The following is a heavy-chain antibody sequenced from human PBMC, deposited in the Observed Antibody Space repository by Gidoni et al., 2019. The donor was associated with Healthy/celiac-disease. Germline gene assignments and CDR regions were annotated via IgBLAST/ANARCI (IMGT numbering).Heavy chain of an antibody. CDR3: ARPFTRKTSPSDY. Sequence: EVQLVESGGGLVQLGGSVRLSCAASGFTSNSYSMNWIRQAPGKGLEWVSYSSSSSSTIYYADSVKVRFTISRYNAKNSLYLQMNSLRDEDTAVYYCARPFTRKTSPSDYWGQGTLVTVSS. J-gene: IGHJ4*02. CDR1: GFTSNSYS. V-gene: IGHV3-48*02. CDR2: SSSSSSTI.